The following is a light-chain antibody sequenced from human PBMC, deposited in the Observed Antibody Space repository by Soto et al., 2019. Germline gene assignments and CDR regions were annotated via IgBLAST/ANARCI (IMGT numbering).Light chain of an antibody. CDR1: QRISSW. Sequence: DIQMTQSPSTLSASVGDRVTITCRASQRISSWLAWYQQKPGRAPKLPIYKASSLESGVPSRFSGSGSGTEFTLTISSLQPEDFATYYCQQYNSQGTFGQGTKVDIK. J-gene: IGKJ1*01. CDR3: QQYNSQGT. CDR2: KAS. V-gene: IGKV1-5*03.